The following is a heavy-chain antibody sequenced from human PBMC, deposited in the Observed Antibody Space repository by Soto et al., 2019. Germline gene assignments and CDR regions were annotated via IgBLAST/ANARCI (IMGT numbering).Heavy chain of an antibody. J-gene: IGHJ4*02. CDR3: ARDISVSIAAFDY. Sequence: GGSLRLSCAASGFTFSSYEMNWVRQAPGKGLEWVSYISSSGSTIYYADSVKGRFTISRDNAKNSLYLQMNSLRAEDTAVYYCARDISVSIAAFDYCGQGTLVTVSS. CDR1: GFTFSSYE. CDR2: ISSSGSTI. V-gene: IGHV3-48*03. D-gene: IGHD6-13*01.